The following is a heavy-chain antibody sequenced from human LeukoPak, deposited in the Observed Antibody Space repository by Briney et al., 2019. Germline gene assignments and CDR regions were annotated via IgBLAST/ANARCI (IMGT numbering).Heavy chain of an antibody. V-gene: IGHV3-48*01. J-gene: IGHJ3*02. Sequence: GGSLRLSCAVSGFTFRGYSMKWVRQAPGKGVEWVSFISSSSTTIYHADSVKGRFTASRDNAKNSLYLQMDSLRAEDTAVYYCATDREDYDSSGYYLSDAFDIWGQGTMVTVSS. CDR3: ATDREDYDSSGYYLSDAFDI. CDR1: GFTFRGYS. D-gene: IGHD3-22*01. CDR2: ISSSSTTI.